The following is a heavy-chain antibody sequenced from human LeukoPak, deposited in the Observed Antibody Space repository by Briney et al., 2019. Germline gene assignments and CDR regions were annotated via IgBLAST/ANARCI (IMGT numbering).Heavy chain of an antibody. Sequence: GGSLRLSCAVSGITLSNYGMSWVRQAPGKGLEGVSGISGSGGKTYYADSVKGRFTISRDNSKNTLYLQMNSLRAEDTAVYFCAKRGVVIRVILVGFHKEAYYFDSWGQGALVTVSS. CDR3: AKRGVVIRVILVGFHKEAYYFDS. D-gene: IGHD3-22*01. CDR2: ISGSGGKT. CDR1: GITLSNYG. V-gene: IGHV3-23*01. J-gene: IGHJ4*02.